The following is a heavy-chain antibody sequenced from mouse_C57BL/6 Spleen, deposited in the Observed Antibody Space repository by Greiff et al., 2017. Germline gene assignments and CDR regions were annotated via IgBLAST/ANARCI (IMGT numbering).Heavy chain of an antibody. D-gene: IGHD1-1*01. V-gene: IGHV5-6*01. CDR1: GFTFSSYG. J-gene: IGHJ2*01. CDR3: ARHRPSTTVVFDY. CDR2: ISSGGSYT. Sequence: EVMLVESGGDLVKPGGSLKLSCAASGFTFSSYGMSWVRQTPDKRLEWVATISSGGSYTYYPDSVKGRFTISRDNAKNTLYLQMSSLKSEDTAMYYCARHRPSTTVVFDYWGQGTTLTVSS.